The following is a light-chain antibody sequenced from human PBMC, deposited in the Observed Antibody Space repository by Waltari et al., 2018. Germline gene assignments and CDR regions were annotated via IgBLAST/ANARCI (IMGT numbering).Light chain of an antibody. CDR3: QQYYSFPYT. CDR1: QGISIY. V-gene: IGKV1D-8*02. Sequence: AIWMTQSQSLLSASTGDRVTISCRMSQGISIYLAWYQQKPGKAPELLIYAASTLQSGVPSRFSGSGSGTDFTLTISCLQSEDFATYYCQQYYSFPYTFGQGTKLEIK. J-gene: IGKJ2*01. CDR2: AAS.